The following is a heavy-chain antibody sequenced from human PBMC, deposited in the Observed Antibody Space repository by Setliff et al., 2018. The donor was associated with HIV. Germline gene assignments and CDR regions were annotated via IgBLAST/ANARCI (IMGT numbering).Heavy chain of an antibody. D-gene: IGHD6-13*01. J-gene: IGHJ4*02. CDR3: AREGKYGYSSSWYNY. CDR2: IYSIGNT. V-gene: IGHV4-61*09. Sequence: SETLSLTCTVSGGSFSSGNYYWSWIRQPAGKGLEWIGHIYSIGNTNYNPSLKSRVTISVDTSKNQFSLKLRSLTAADTAVYYCAREGKYGYSSSWYNYWGQGALVTVSS. CDR1: GGSFSSGNYY.